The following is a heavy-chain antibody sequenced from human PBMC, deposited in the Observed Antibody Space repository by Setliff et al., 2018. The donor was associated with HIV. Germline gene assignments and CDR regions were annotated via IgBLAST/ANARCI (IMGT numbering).Heavy chain of an antibody. CDR3: ARGLRTSLVFFDS. V-gene: IGHV4-59*01. Sequence: SETLSLTCTVSDGSFSSDYWTWIRQTPGKGLEWIGYLYYSWINDYNTSLKTLVRISIDMSKNKFSLKMSSLTAADTAVYFCARGLRTSLVFFDSWGQGILVTVSS. CDR2: LYYSWIN. J-gene: IGHJ4*02. CDR1: DGSFSSDY. D-gene: IGHD2-8*01.